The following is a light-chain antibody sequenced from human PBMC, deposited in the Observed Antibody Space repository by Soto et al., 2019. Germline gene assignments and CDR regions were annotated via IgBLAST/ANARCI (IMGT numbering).Light chain of an antibody. J-gene: IGKJ3*01. V-gene: IGKV1-39*01. CDR3: QQSYSTLFT. Sequence: DIQMTQSPSSLSASVGDRVTITCRASQSIDTYLNWYQQKPGKAPKLLIYAASSLQSGVPSRFSGSGSGTDFTLTISSLQPEDSATYYCQQSYSTLFTFGPGTEVDI. CDR1: QSIDTY. CDR2: AAS.